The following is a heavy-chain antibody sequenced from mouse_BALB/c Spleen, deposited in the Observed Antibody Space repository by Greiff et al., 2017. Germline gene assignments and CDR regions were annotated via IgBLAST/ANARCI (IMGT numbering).Heavy chain of an antibody. Sequence: EVQLQQSGAELVRPGALVKLSCKASGFNIKDYYMHWVKQRPEQGLEWIGWIDPENGNTIYDPKFQGKASITADTSSNTAYLQLSSLTSEDTAVYYCARFGYENYFDYWGQGTTLTVSS. CDR3: ARFGYENYFDY. J-gene: IGHJ2*01. V-gene: IGHV14-1*02. CDR2: IDPENGNT. CDR1: GFNIKDYY. D-gene: IGHD2-14*01.